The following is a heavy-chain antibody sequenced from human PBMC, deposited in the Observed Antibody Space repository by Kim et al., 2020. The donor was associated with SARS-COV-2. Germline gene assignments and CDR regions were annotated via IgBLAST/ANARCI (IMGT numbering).Heavy chain of an antibody. J-gene: IGHJ4*02. D-gene: IGHD5-12*01. CDR1: GGSISSSSYY. Sequence: SETLSLTCTVSGGSISSSSYYWGWIRQPPGKGLEWIGSIYYSGSTYYNPSLKSRVTISVDTSKNQFSLKLSSVTAADTAVYYCARLRGVIEMATIGWGQGTLVTVSS. V-gene: IGHV4-39*01. CDR3: ARLRGVIEMATIG. CDR2: IYYSGST.